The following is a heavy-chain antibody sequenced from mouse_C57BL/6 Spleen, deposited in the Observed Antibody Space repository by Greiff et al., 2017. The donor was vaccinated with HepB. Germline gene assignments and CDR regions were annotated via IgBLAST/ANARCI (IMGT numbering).Heavy chain of an antibody. CDR3: ARSDSNYHYAMDY. V-gene: IGHV1-80*01. D-gene: IGHD2-5*01. CDR1: GYAFSSYW. J-gene: IGHJ4*01. CDR2: IYPGDGDT. Sequence: VQLQQSGAELVKPGASVKISCKASGYAFSSYWMNWVKQRPGKGLEWIGQIYPGDGDTNYNGKFKGKATLTADKSSSTAYMQLSSLTSEDSAVYFCARSDSNYHYAMDYWGQGTSVTVSS.